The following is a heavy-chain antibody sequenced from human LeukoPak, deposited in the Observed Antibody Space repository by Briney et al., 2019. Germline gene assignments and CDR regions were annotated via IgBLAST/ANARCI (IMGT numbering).Heavy chain of an antibody. V-gene: IGHV1-18*01. CDR2: ISAYNGNT. CDR3: ARDLGRPHYYYYMDV. Sequence: GASVKVSCRVSGYTFTSYGISWVRQAPGQGLEWMGWISAYNGNTNYAQKLQGRVTMTTDTSTSTAYMELRSLRSDDTAVYYCARDLGRPHYYYYMDVWGKGTTVTVSS. D-gene: IGHD3-16*01. CDR1: GYTFTSYG. J-gene: IGHJ6*03.